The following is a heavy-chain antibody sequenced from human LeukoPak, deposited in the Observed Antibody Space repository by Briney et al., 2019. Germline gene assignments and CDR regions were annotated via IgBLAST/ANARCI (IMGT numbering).Heavy chain of an antibody. V-gene: IGHV3-30*02. Sequence: GGSLTLSCAASGFTFSSYGMHWVPQAPGKGLEWVAFIRYDGSNKYYTDSVKGRFTISRDNSKNTLYLQMNSLRVDDTGIYYCAKGFVEPCPHYFDYWGQGTLVTVSS. CDR2: IRYDGSNK. D-gene: IGHD1-14*01. CDR1: GFTFSSYG. CDR3: AKGFVEPCPHYFDY. J-gene: IGHJ4*02.